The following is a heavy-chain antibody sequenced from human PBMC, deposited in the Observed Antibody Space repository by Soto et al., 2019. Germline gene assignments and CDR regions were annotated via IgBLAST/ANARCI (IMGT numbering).Heavy chain of an antibody. CDR3: AKSISGYFSAFNY. V-gene: IGHV3-23*01. J-gene: IGHJ4*02. CDR2: ISGSGGST. D-gene: IGHD3-22*01. Sequence: PGGSLRLSCAASGFTFSTYAMNWVRQAPGKGLEWVSGISGSGGSTYYADSVKGRFTISRDNSKNPLYLQMNSLRAEDTAIYYCAKSISGYFSAFNYWGKGTLVTVSS. CDR1: GFTFSTYA.